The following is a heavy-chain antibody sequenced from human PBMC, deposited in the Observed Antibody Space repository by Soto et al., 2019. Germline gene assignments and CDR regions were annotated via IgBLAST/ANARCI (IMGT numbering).Heavy chain of an antibody. V-gene: IGHV3-23*01. CDR2: ISGSGDST. J-gene: IGHJ4*02. Sequence: EVRLLESGGGLVQPGGSLRLSCAASGFTFSVYAMSWVRQAPGKGLEWVSGISGSGDSTHYADSVKGRFTVSRDNSKSMLYLQTNSLRAEATAIYYCAKALYGGFTYWGQGTRVTVSS. CDR1: GFTFSVYA. CDR3: AKALYGGFTY. D-gene: IGHD3-10*01.